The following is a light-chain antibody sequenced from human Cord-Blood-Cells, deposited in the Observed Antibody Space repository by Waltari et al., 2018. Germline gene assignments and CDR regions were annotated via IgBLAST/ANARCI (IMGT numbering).Light chain of an antibody. Sequence: DIQMTQSPSTLSASGGDRVTITCRASQSISSWLAWYQQKPGKAPKLLIYKASSLERGVPSRFSGSGSGTEFTLTISSLQPDDFATYYCQQYNSYSTFGQGTKVEIK. CDR3: QQYNSYST. J-gene: IGKJ1*01. V-gene: IGKV1-5*03. CDR1: QSISSW. CDR2: KAS.